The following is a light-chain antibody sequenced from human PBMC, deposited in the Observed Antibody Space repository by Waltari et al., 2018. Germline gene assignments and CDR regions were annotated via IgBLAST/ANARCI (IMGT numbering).Light chain of an antibody. V-gene: IGKV3-20*01. CDR3: QHYVRLPAT. CDR2: GAS. Sequence: EIVLTQSPGTLSLSPGERATLSCRASQSVSRSLAWYQQKHGQAPRLLIYGASNRAAGIPDRFSGSGSGTDFSLTISRLEPEDFAVYYCQHYVRLPATFGQGTKVEIK. CDR1: QSVSRS. J-gene: IGKJ1*01.